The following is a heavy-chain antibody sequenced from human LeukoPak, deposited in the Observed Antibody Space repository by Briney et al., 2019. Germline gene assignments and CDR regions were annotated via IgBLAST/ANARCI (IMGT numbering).Heavy chain of an antibody. CDR1: GYTFTTYY. CDR2: IKPSDGTT. Sequence: GASVKVSCKASGYTFTTYYIHWVRQAPGQGPEWMGLIKPSDGTTIYAHNFQGRVTMTRDTSTSTVYMELSSLRSEDTAVYYCGRSDSNYYYGMDVWGQGTTVT. V-gene: IGHV1-46*01. J-gene: IGHJ6*02. D-gene: IGHD2-21*02. CDR3: GRSDSNYYYGMDV.